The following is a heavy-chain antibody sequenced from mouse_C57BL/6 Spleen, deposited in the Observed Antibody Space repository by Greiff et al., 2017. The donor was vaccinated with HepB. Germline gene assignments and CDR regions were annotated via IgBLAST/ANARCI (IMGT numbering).Heavy chain of an antibody. CDR3: ARLWDNYYAMDY. CDR1: GFTFSDYG. Sequence: EVQLVESGGGLVKPGGSLKLSCAASGFTFSDYGMHWVRQAPEKGLEWVAYISSGSSAIYYADTVKGRFTISRDNAKNTLFLQMTSLRSEDTAMYYCARLWDNYYAMDYWGQGTSVTVSS. V-gene: IGHV5-17*01. D-gene: IGHD4-1*01. CDR2: ISSGSSAI. J-gene: IGHJ4*01.